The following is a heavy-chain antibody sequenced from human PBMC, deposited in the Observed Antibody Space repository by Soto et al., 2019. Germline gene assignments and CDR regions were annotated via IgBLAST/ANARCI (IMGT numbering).Heavy chain of an antibody. CDR3: ARDGVGVWFGELTG. V-gene: IGHV3-30-3*01. Sequence: VQLVESGGGLVQPGGSLRLSCAASGFTFSSYEMNWVRQAPGKGLEWVAVISYDGSNKYYADSVKGRFTISRDNSKNTLYLQMNSLRAEDTAVYYCARDGVGVWFGELTGWGQGTLVTVSS. D-gene: IGHD3-10*01. CDR2: ISYDGSNK. J-gene: IGHJ4*02. CDR1: GFTFSSYE.